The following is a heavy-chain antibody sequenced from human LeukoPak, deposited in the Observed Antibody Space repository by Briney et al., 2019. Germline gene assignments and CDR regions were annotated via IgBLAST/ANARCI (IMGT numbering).Heavy chain of an antibody. Sequence: SETLSLTCTVFGGSISSSSYFWGWIRQPPGKGLEWIGSIYYSGNTYYNPSLKSRVTISLDTSKNQFSLKLGSVTAADTAVYYCARRNRWELLDFWGQGTLVTVSS. D-gene: IGHD1-26*01. V-gene: IGHV4-39*01. CDR3: ARRNRWELLDF. CDR1: GGSISSSSYF. J-gene: IGHJ4*02. CDR2: IYYSGNT.